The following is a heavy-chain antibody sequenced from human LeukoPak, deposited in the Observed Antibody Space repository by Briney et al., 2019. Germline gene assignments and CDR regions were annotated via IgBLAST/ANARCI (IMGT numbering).Heavy chain of an antibody. CDR3: ASAVAAAGTPDY. J-gene: IGHJ4*02. D-gene: IGHD6-13*01. CDR2: IIPIFGTA. V-gene: IGHV1-69*05. CDR1: GGTFSSYA. Sequence: SVKVSCKASGGTFSSYAISWVRQAPGQGLEWMGGIIPIFGTANYAQKFQGRVTITTDESTSTAYMELSSLRSEDTAVYYCASAVAAAGTPDYWGQGTLVTVSS.